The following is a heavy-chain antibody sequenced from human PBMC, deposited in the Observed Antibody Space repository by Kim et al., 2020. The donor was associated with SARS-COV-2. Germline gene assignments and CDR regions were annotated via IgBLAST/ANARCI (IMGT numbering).Heavy chain of an antibody. Sequence: SETLSLTCTVSSVSINIGGYYWSWVRQHPGKGLEYIGYIYYNGRTDYNPSLKSRVSISLDRSQNQFSLNLTSVTAADTAVYYWARIADYDMYYFDYWGRGTLVTVSS. V-gene: IGHV4-31*03. J-gene: IGHJ4*02. CDR1: SVSINIGGYY. D-gene: IGHD3-22*01. CDR3: ARIADYDMYYFDY. CDR2: IYYNGRT.